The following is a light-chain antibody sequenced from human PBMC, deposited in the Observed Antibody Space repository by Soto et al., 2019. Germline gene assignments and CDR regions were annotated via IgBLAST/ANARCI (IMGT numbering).Light chain of an antibody. J-gene: IGKJ5*01. CDR3: QQRSNWSIS. Sequence: EIVLTQSPATLSLSPGEIATLSCRASQRVSSYLAWYQQKPGQAPRLLIYDASTRATGIPARFSGSGSGTDCTVTISSLESEDFAFYYCQQRSNWSISFGQGTRLEI. CDR2: DAS. V-gene: IGKV3-11*01. CDR1: QRVSSY.